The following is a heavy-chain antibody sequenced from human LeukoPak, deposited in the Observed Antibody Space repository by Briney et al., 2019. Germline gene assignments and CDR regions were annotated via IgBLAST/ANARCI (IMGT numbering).Heavy chain of an antibody. D-gene: IGHD2-2*01. J-gene: IGHJ4*02. CDR3: ARDVYVGTSCYFDY. CDR1: GGSISSGDYY. CDR2: IYYSGST. V-gene: IGHV4-30-4*01. Sequence: SETLSLTCTVSGGSISSGDYYWSWIRQPPGKGLEWIGYIYYSGSTYYNPSLKSRVTISVDTSKNQFSLKLSSVTAADTAVYYCARDVYVGTSCYFDYWGQGTLLTVSS.